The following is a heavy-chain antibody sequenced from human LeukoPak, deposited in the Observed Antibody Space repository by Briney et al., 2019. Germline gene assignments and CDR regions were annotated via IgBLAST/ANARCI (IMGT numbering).Heavy chain of an antibody. CDR2: IYSGGTT. D-gene: IGHD2-8*01. CDR3: ARGLMWGFDP. Sequence: PGGSLRLSRAASGFTVSSNYMSWVRQAPGKGLEWVSVIYSGGTTHYGDSVKGRFTISRDNSKNTLYLQMDSLRVEDTAVYYCARGLMWGFDPWGQGTLVTVSS. V-gene: IGHV3-66*01. J-gene: IGHJ5*02. CDR1: GFTVSSNY.